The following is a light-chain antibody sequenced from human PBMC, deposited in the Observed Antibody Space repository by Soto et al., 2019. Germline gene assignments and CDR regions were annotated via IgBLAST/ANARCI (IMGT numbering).Light chain of an antibody. V-gene: IGKV3-15*01. CDR3: QQYNHWPRMLS. J-gene: IGKJ4*01. CDR1: QCLSSN. Sequence: EIVLTQFPATLSVSPGETATLTCRASQCLSSNLAWYQQRRGQAPRLLMFDTSTRASGTPARFSGSGSGTEFTLTIASLQSEDFAFYYCQQYNHWPRMLSFGGGTKVDI. CDR2: DTS.